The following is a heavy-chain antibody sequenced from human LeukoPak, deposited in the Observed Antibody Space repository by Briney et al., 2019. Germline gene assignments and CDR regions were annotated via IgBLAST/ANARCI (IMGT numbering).Heavy chain of an antibody. V-gene: IGHV3-30*18. Sequence: GGSLRLSCAASGFTFSSYGMHWVRQAPGKGLEWVAVISYDGSNKYYADSVKGRFTISRDNSKNTLYLQMNSLRAEDTAVYYCAKLPTSSPRDSGWGQGTLVTVSS. J-gene: IGHJ4*02. D-gene: IGHD2-21*01. CDR3: AKLPTSSPRDSG. CDR1: GFTFSSYG. CDR2: ISYDGSNK.